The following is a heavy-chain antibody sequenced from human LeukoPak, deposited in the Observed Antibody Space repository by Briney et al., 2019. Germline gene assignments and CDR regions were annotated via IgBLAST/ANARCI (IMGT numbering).Heavy chain of an antibody. CDR2: IKQDGSEK. CDR1: GFTFSSYW. Sequence: QSGGSLRLSCAASGFTFSSYWMSWVRQAPGKGLEWVANIKQDGSEKYYVDSVKGRFTISRDNSKNTLYLQMNSLRAEDTAVYYCAKTTEAGFTIFGVVIAPFDYWGQGTLVTVSS. CDR3: AKTTEAGFTIFGVVIAPFDY. D-gene: IGHD3-3*01. V-gene: IGHV3-7*03. J-gene: IGHJ4*02.